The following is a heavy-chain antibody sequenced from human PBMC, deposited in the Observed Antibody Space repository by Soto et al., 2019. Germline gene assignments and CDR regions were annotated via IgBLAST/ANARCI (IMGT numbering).Heavy chain of an antibody. V-gene: IGHV1-69*01. CDR2: LIPIFGAS. CDR3: ARVFDGYYYYSMDV. J-gene: IGHJ6*02. CDR1: GVTFINSP. Sequence: QEQLVQSGAEVKKPGSSVMVSCKASGVTFINSPITWVRHAPGQGLEWMGGLIPIFGASNYSQKFQGRLTIIADAPTSTAHMELSSLSSEDTAVYYCARVFDGYYYYSMDVWGQGTTVTVSS.